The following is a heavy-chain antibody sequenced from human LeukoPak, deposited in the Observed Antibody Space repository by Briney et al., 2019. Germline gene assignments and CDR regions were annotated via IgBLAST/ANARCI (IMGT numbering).Heavy chain of an antibody. Sequence: PSETLSLTCAVYGGSFSGYYWSWIRQPPGKGLEWIGEINHSGSTNYNPSLKSRVTISVDTSKNQFSLKLSSVTAADTAVYYCARDRSGSHGSVDFDYWGQGTLVTVSS. CDR2: INHSGST. CDR3: ARDRSGSHGSVDFDY. CDR1: GGSFSGYY. D-gene: IGHD1-26*01. J-gene: IGHJ4*02. V-gene: IGHV4-34*01.